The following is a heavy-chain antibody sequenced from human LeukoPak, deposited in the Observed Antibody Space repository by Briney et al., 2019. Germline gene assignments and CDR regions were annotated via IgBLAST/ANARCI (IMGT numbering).Heavy chain of an antibody. CDR1: GGSISSSSYY. Sequence: SETLSLTCTVSGGSISSSSYYWGWIRQPPGKGLEWIGSIYYSGSTYYNPSLKSRVTISVDTSKNQFSLKLSSVTAADTAVYYCARGVGGYPLSSIAARPLNFDYWGQRTLVTVSS. V-gene: IGHV4-39*07. D-gene: IGHD6-6*01. CDR3: ARGVGGYPLSSIAARPLNFDY. J-gene: IGHJ4*02. CDR2: IYYSGST.